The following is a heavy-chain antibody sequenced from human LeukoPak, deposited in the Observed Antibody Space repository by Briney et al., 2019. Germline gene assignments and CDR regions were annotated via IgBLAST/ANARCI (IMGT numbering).Heavy chain of an antibody. Sequence: PGGSLRLSCIASGFAFNSYEMNWVRQAPGKGLEWVSVIYSGGSTYYADSVKGRFTISRDNSKNTLYLQMNSLRAGDTAVYYCARDRYAFDIWGQGTMVTVSS. CDR1: GFAFNSYE. CDR3: ARDRYAFDI. CDR2: IYSGGST. V-gene: IGHV3-53*01. J-gene: IGHJ3*02.